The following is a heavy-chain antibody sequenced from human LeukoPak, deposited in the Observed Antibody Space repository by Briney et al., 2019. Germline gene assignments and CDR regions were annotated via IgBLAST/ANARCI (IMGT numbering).Heavy chain of an antibody. V-gene: IGHV4-61*01. Sequence: SETLSLTCTVTGGSVSSDNYYWSWIRQPPGKGLEWIGYMYNSGSTNYSPSLKSRVTMSADTSKNQLSLKLSAVTAADTAVYYCASGKYSSSWYIYDPWGQGALVTVSS. J-gene: IGHJ5*02. CDR2: MYNSGST. CDR3: ASGKYSSSWYIYDP. CDR1: GGSVSSDNYY. D-gene: IGHD6-13*01.